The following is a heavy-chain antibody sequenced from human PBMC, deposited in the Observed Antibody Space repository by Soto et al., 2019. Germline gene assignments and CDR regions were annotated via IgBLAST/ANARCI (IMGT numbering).Heavy chain of an antibody. D-gene: IGHD2-15*01. J-gene: IGHJ4*02. V-gene: IGHV4-59*08. CDR1: GGSITSYY. CDR3: ARHRCNGGTCQPDY. Sequence: PSETLSLTCTVSGGSITSYYWSWIRQPPGKGLEWIGYIYYSGSTTYNPSLKSRVTISVEMSENQFSLKLSSLTAADTAVYYCARHRCNGGTCQPDYWGQGTLVTVSS. CDR2: IYYSGST.